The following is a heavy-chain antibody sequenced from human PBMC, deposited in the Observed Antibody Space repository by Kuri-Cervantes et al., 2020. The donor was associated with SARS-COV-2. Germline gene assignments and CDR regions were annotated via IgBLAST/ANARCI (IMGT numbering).Heavy chain of an antibody. D-gene: IGHD6-13*01. Sequence: GSLRLSCAASGFTFSSYSMNWVRQAPGKGLEWVSSISSSSSYIYYADSVKGRFTISRDNAKNLLYLQMNSLRAEDTAVYYCARDSPDSSSWYYYYYGMDVWGQGTTVTVSS. CDR3: ARDSPDSSSWYYYYYGMDV. J-gene: IGHJ6*02. V-gene: IGHV3-21*01. CDR1: GFTFSSYS. CDR2: ISSSSSYI.